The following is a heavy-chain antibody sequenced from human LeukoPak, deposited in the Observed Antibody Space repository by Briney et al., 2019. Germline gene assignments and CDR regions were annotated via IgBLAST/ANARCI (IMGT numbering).Heavy chain of an antibody. D-gene: IGHD6-19*01. CDR2: IYYSGST. Sequence: SETLSLTCTVSGGSISSSSYYWGWIRQPPGKGLEWIGSIYYSGSTYYNPSLKSRVTISVDTSKNQFSLKLSSVTAADTAVYYCARWLVTLEYFQHWGQGTLVTVSS. CDR1: GGSISSSSYY. CDR3: ARWLVTLEYFQH. J-gene: IGHJ1*01. V-gene: IGHV4-39*07.